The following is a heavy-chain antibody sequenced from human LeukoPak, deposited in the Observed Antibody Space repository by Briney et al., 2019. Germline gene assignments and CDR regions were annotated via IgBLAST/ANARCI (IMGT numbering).Heavy chain of an antibody. V-gene: IGHV4-38-2*02. Sequence: SETLSLTCTVSGYSISSGYYWGWIRQPPGKGLEWIGSIYHSGSTYYNPSLKSRVTISVDTSKNQFSLKLSSVTAADTAVYYCARLPRKGYYGSGSYPLLDYWGQGTLVTVSS. CDR3: ARLPRKGYYGSGSYPLLDY. D-gene: IGHD3-10*01. CDR1: GYSISSGYY. J-gene: IGHJ4*02. CDR2: IYHSGST.